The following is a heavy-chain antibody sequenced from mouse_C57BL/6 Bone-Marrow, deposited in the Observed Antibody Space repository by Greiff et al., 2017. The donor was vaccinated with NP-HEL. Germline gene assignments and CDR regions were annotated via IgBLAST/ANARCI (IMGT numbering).Heavy chain of an antibody. J-gene: IGHJ4*01. CDR1: GFTFSDYG. Sequence: EVQGVESGGGLVKPGGSLKLSCAASGFTFSDYGMHWVRQAPEQGLEWVAYISSGSSTIYYADKVKGRFTISRDNAKNTLFLQMTRLRSEDTAMYYCARRRLGYAMDYWGQGTSVTVSS. CDR3: ARRRLGYAMDY. V-gene: IGHV5-17*01. D-gene: IGHD3-3*01. CDR2: ISSGSSTI.